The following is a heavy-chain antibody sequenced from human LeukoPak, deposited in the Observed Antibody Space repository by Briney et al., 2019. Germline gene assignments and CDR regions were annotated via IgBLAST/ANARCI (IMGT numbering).Heavy chain of an antibody. D-gene: IGHD5-18*01. V-gene: IGHV3-7*01. CDR1: GFTFSSYS. CDR2: IKQDGSEK. J-gene: IGHJ4*02. Sequence: GGSLRLSCAASGFTFSSYSMNWVRQAPGKGLEWVANIKQDGSEKYYVDSVKGRFTISRDNAKNSLYLQMNSLRVEDTAVYYCARDAGYGYDRFDYWGQGTQVTVSS. CDR3: ARDAGYGYDRFDY.